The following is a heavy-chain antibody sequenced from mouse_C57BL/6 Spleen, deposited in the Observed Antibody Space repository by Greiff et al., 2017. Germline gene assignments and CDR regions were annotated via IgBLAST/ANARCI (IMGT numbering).Heavy chain of an antibody. CDR3: ARRNWDSDWFAY. V-gene: IGHV1-4*01. Sequence: QVQLQQSGAELARPGASVKMSCKASGYTFTCHTMHWVKQRPGQGLEWIGYINPSSGYTKYTQKFKDKVTLTADNSSSTAYMQLSSLTSEDSAVYYCARRNWDSDWFAYWGQGTLVTVSA. CDR2: INPSSGYT. J-gene: IGHJ3*01. D-gene: IGHD4-1*01. CDR1: GYTFTCHT.